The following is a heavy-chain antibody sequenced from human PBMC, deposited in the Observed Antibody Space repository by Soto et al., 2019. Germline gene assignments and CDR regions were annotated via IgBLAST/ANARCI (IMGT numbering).Heavy chain of an antibody. V-gene: IGHV3-21*01. CDR1: GFTFRDYS. CDR3: ARDKVALQVYYYGMDV. J-gene: IGHJ6*02. D-gene: IGHD2-21*01. Sequence: PGATLSLSCTASGFTFRDYSVHWVRQAPGKGLEWVSSIGGISGYKDYADAVEGRFANSRDNAKNSLYMQMNNLRADDTAVYYSARDKVALQVYYYGMDVGGQGTTVTV. CDR2: IGGISGYK.